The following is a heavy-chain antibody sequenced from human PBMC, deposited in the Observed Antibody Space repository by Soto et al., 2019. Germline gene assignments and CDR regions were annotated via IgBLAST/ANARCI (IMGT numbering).Heavy chain of an antibody. CDR2: TYYRSRWYN. CDR1: GDSVSSNSAA. Sequence: QVQLQESGPGLVKPSQTLSLTCVISGDSVSSNSAAWNWIRLSPSRGLEWLARTYYRSRWYNDYAVSVRRRIAVNPDTSKYQFSLQLTSVTPEDTAVYYCAGTTSRHWLYMDVWGKGATVTVSS. CDR3: AGTTSRHWLYMDV. V-gene: IGHV6-1*01. D-gene: IGHD1-7*01. J-gene: IGHJ6*03.